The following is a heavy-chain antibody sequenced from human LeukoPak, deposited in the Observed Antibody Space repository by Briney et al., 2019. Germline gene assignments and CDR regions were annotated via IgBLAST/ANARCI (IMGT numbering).Heavy chain of an antibody. J-gene: IGHJ4*02. D-gene: IGHD3-22*01. CDR3: ARGDYYDSSGYYGRHLRPIDY. CDR2: INTNTGNP. V-gene: IGHV7-4-1*01. CDR1: GYTFTSYA. Sequence: ASVKVSCKASGYTFTSYAMDWVRQAPGQGLEWMGWINTNTGNPTYAQGFTGRFVFSLDTSVSTAYLQIGSLKAEDTAVYYCARGDYYDSSGYYGRHLRPIDYWGQGTLVTVSS.